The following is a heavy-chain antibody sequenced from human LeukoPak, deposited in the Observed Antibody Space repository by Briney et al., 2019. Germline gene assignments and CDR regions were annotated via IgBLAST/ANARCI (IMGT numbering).Heavy chain of an antibody. CDR1: GGSFSGYY. Sequence: SETLSLTCAVYGGSFSGYYWSWIRQPPGKGLEWIGEINHSGSTNYNPSLKSRVTISVDTSKNQFSLKLSSVTAADTAVYYCARTRYYYDSRESIDYWGQGTLVTVSS. CDR2: INHSGST. V-gene: IGHV4-34*01. D-gene: IGHD3-22*01. J-gene: IGHJ4*02. CDR3: ARTRYYYDSRESIDY.